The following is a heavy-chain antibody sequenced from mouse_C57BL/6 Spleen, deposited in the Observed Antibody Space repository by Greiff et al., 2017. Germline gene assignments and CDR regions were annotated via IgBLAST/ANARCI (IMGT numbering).Heavy chain of an antibody. D-gene: IGHD1-1*01. V-gene: IGHV1-50*01. CDR3: ARSRYYGSSLYYFDY. J-gene: IGHJ2*01. CDR1: GYTFTSYW. CDR2: IDPSDSYT. Sequence: VQLQQPGAELVKPGASVKLSCKASGYTFTSYWMQWVKQRPGQGLEWIGEIDPSDSYTNYNQKFKGKATLTVDTSSSTAYMQLSSLTSEDSAVYYCARSRYYGSSLYYFDYWGQGTTLTVSS.